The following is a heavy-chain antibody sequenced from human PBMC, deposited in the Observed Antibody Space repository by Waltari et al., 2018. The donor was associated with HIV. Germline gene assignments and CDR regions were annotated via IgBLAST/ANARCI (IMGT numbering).Heavy chain of an antibody. J-gene: IGHJ6*02. CDR3: ASPDTTMVHGHYYFYHMDV. Sequence: EVQLVESGGGLVQPGGSLRLSCAASGFTVSSNYMSWVRQAPGKGRVWVSLIYTGGSTYYADAVKGRFTISRDNSKNTLYLQMNSLRAEDTAVYYCASPDTTMVHGHYYFYHMDVWGQGTTVTVSS. D-gene: IGHD5-18*01. CDR2: IYTGGST. V-gene: IGHV3-66*01. CDR1: GFTVSSNY.